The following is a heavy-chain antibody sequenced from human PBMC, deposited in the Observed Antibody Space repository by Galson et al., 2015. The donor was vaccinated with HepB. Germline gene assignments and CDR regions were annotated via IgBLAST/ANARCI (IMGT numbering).Heavy chain of an antibody. D-gene: IGHD2-2*01. V-gene: IGHV3-30*18. CDR1: GFTFSSYG. Sequence: SLRLSCAASGFTFSSYGMHWVRQAPGKGLEWVAVISYDGSNKYYADSVKGRFTISRDNSKNTLYLQMNSLRAEDTAVYYCAKGGWAPNCSSTSCYLDYWGQGTLVTVSS. J-gene: IGHJ4*02. CDR3: AKGGWAPNCSSTSCYLDY. CDR2: ISYDGSNK.